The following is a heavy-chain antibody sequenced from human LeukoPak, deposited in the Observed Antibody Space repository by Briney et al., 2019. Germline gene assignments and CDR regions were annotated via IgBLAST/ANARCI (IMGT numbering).Heavy chain of an antibody. V-gene: IGHV4-59*08. J-gene: IGHJ4*02. D-gene: IGHD6-13*01. CDR3: ARHPGIAAAGDY. CDR1: GDSISSYY. Sequence: SETLSLTCTVSGDSISSYYWSWIRQPTGKGLEWIGYIYYSGGTNYNPSLKSRVTILVDTSKNQFSLKLSSVTAADTAVYYCARHPGIAAAGDYWGQGTLVTLSS. CDR2: IYYSGGT.